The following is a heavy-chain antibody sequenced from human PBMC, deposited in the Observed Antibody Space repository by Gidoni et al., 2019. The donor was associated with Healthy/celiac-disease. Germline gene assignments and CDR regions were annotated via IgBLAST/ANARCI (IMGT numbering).Heavy chain of an antibody. Sequence: QVQLQESGPGLVTPSQTLSLTCTVSGGSISSGGYYWSWIRQHPGKGLEWIGYIYYSGSTYYNPSLKSRVTISVDTSKNQFSLKLSSGTAADTAVYYCAREGYCSSTSCYDAFDIWGQGTMVTVSS. V-gene: IGHV4-31*03. D-gene: IGHD2-2*01. CDR1: GGSISSGGYY. CDR3: AREGYCSSTSCYDAFDI. J-gene: IGHJ3*02. CDR2: IYYSGST.